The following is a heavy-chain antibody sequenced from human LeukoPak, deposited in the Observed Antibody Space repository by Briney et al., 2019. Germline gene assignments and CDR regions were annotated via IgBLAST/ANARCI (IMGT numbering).Heavy chain of an antibody. CDR1: GFNFDDYA. D-gene: IGHD5-24*01. CDR2: INWKTGNG. J-gene: IGHJ2*01. V-gene: IGHV3-9*01. Sequence: PGGSLRLSCAVSGFNFDDYAMHWVRHAPGRGLEWVSGINWKTGNGIYADSVKGRFTISRDNAKNSLYLQMSSLRAEDTALYYCTRRAARWQFDLWGRGTPLTVSS. CDR3: TRRAARWQFDL.